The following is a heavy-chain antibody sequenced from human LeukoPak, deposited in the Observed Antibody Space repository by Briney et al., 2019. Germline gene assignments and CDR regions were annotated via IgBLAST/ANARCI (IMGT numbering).Heavy chain of an antibody. CDR3: AADNYCSGGSCYYYYGMDV. D-gene: IGHD2-15*01. V-gene: IGHV1-58*01. CDR1: GFTFTSSA. J-gene: IGHJ6*02. Sequence: SVKVSCKASGFTFTSSAVQWVRQACGQRLEWIGWIVVGSGNTNYAQKFQERVTITRDMSTSTAYMELSSLRSEDTAVYYCAADNYCSGGSCYYYYGMDVWGQGTTVTVSS. CDR2: IVVGSGNT.